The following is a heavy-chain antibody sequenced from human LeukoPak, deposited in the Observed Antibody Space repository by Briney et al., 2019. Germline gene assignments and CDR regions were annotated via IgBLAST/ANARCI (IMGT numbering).Heavy chain of an antibody. V-gene: IGHV3-49*04. D-gene: IGHD1-26*01. CDR3: TRGWDPFHY. Sequence: GGSLRLSCAASGFTFSSYGMTWVRQAPGKGLEWVAFIRSKPYGGTTEYAASVNGRFTISRDDSKSIAYLQMNSLKTEDTAMYYCTRGWDPFHYWGQGTLVTVSS. J-gene: IGHJ4*02. CDR2: IRSKPYGGTT. CDR1: GFTFSSYG.